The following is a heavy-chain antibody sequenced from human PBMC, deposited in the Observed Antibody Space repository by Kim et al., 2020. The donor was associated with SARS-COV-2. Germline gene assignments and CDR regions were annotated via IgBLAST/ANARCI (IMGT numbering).Heavy chain of an antibody. Sequence: SETLSLTCAVSGGSISNSNWWSWVRQPPGKGLEWIGEIYHSGSTSYNPSLKSRVTMSVDKSQNQFSLKLSSVTAADTAVYFCAKTYFYDRSGYYRAYGFDVWGRGTMVTVSS. CDR1: GGSISNSNW. CDR2: IYHSGST. CDR3: AKTYFYDRSGYYRAYGFDV. J-gene: IGHJ3*01. V-gene: IGHV4-4*02. D-gene: IGHD3-22*01.